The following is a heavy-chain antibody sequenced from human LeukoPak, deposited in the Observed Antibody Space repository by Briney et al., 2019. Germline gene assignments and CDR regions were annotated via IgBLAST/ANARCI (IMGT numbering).Heavy chain of an antibody. CDR3: PKDLLAGFGELSTFDY. D-gene: IGHD3-10*01. J-gene: IGHJ4*02. V-gene: IGHV3-23*01. Sequence: GGSLRLSCAASGFTFSNAWMSWVRQAPGKGLEWVSAISGSGGSTYYADSVKGRFTISRDNSKNTLYLQMNSLGAEETAVYYCPKDLLAGFGELSTFDYWGQGTLVTVSS. CDR1: GFTFSNAW. CDR2: ISGSGGST.